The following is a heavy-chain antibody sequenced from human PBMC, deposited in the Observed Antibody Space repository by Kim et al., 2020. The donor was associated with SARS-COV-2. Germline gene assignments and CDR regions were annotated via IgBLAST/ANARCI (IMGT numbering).Heavy chain of an antibody. CDR3: ARVTDYYYYYMDV. J-gene: IGHJ6*03. CDR1: GFTFSSYS. CDR2: ISSSSSYI. Sequence: GGSLRLSCAASGFTFSSYSMNWVRQAPGKGLEWVSSISSSSSYIYYADSVKGRFTISRDNANNSLYLQMNSLRAEDTAVYYCARVTDYYYYYMDVWGKGTTVTVSS. V-gene: IGHV3-21*01. D-gene: IGHD2-21*02.